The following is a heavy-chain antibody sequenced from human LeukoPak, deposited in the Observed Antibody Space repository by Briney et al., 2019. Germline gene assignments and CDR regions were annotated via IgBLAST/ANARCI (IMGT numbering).Heavy chain of an antibody. CDR1: GYTFTGYY. J-gene: IGHJ6*03. CDR2: INPNSGGT. V-gene: IGHV1-2*06. Sequence: GASVKVSCKASGYTFTGYYMHRVRQAPGQGLEWMGRINPNSGGTNYAQKFQGRVTMTRDTSISTAYMELSRLRSDDTAVYYCARGRRDSGYDARGYYYMDVWGKGTTVTVSS. CDR3: ARGRRDSGYDARGYYYMDV. D-gene: IGHD5-12*01.